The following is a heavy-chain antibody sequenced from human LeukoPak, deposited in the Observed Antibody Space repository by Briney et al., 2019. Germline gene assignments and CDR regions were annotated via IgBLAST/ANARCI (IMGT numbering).Heavy chain of an antibody. CDR1: GYTFTSYY. D-gene: IGHD1-1*01. V-gene: IGHV1-46*01. CDR2: INPSGGST. Sequence: ATVKVSCKASGYTFTSYYMHWVRQAPGQGLEWMGIINPSGGSTSYAQTFQGRVTMTRDTSTSTVYMELSSLRSEDTAVYYCAIRHLVSQPIDYWGQGTLVTVSS. CDR3: AIRHLVSQPIDY. J-gene: IGHJ4*02.